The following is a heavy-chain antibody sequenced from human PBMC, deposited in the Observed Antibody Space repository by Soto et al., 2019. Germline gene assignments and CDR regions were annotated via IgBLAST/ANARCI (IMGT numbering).Heavy chain of an antibody. CDR2: ISSSTNYI. CDR3: ARESEDLTSNFDY. V-gene: IGHV3-21*06. J-gene: IGHJ4*02. CDR1: GFTFTRYS. Sequence: EVQLVASGGGLVKPGGSLRLSCAASGFTFTRYSMNWVRQAPGKGLEWVSSISSSTNYIYYGDSMKGRFTIARDNAKNSLYLEMNSLRAEDTAVYYGARESEDLTSNFDYWGQGTLVTVSS.